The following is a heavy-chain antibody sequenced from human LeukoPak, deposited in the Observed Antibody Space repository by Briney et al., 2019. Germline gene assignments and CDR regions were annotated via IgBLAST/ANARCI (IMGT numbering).Heavy chain of an antibody. CDR3: AKDYKTSRGSSTSYNWFDP. D-gene: IGHD2-2*01. J-gene: IGHJ5*02. V-gene: IGHV3-9*01. CDR2: ISWNSGSI. Sequence: GRSLRLSCAASGFTFSSYAMHWVRQAPGKGLEWVSGISWNSGSIGYADSVKGRFTISRDNAKNSLYLQMNSLRAEDTALYYCAKDYKTSRGSSTSYNWFDPWGQGTLVTVSS. CDR1: GFTFSSYA.